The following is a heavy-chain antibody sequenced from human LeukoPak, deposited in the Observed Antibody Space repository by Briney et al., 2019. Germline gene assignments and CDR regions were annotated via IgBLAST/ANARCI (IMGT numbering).Heavy chain of an antibody. CDR1: GESFSGYY. V-gene: IGHV4-34*01. D-gene: IGHD3-3*01. J-gene: IGHJ4*01. Sequence: PSETLSLTCAVYGESFSGYYWSWIRQPPGKGLEWIGEINPSGSTNYNPSLKSRVTISVDTSKNQFSLNLSSVTAADTAVYYCARPHTRRRSGYPPHYWGHGTLVTVSS. CDR2: INPSGST. CDR3: ARPHTRRRSGYPPHY.